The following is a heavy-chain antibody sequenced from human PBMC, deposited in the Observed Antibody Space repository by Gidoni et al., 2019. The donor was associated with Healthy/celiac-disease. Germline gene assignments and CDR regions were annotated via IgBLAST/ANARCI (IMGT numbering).Heavy chain of an antibody. CDR1: GFTFDDYA. J-gene: IGHJ4*02. V-gene: IGHV3-9*01. CDR3: AKDNGGSGWYSFDY. D-gene: IGHD6-19*01. Sequence: EVQLVESGGGLVQPGRSLSLSCAASGFTFDDYAMHWVRQAPGKGLEWVSGISWNSGSIGYADSVKGRFTISRDNAKNSLYLQMNSLRAEDTALYYCAKDNGGSGWYSFDYWGQGTLVTVSS. CDR2: ISWNSGSI.